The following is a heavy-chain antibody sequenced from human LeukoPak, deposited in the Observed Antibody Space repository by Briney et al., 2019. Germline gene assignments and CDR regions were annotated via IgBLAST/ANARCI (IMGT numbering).Heavy chain of an antibody. D-gene: IGHD2-15*01. Sequence: SETLSLTCTVSGGSISSGGYYWSWIRQHPGKGLEWIGYIYYSGSTYCNPSLKSRVTISVDTSKNQFSLKLSSVTAADTAVYYCARDKADSPDYWGQGTLVTVSS. CDR1: GGSISSGGYY. V-gene: IGHV4-31*03. J-gene: IGHJ4*02. CDR3: ARDKADSPDY. CDR2: IYYSGST.